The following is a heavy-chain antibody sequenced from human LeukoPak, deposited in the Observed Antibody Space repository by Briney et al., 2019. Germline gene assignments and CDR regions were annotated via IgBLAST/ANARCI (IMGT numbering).Heavy chain of an antibody. CDR2: IYYSRST. CDR3: ATKPMGIAVAGTEY. CDR1: GGSTSSGDYY. V-gene: IGHV4-30-4*01. Sequence: PSETLSLTCTVSGGSTSSGDYYWSWIRQPPGKGLEWIGYIYYSRSTYYNPSLKSRVTISVDTSKNQFSLKLSSVTAADTAVYYCATKPMGIAVAGTEYWGQGTLVTVSS. D-gene: IGHD6-19*01. J-gene: IGHJ4*02.